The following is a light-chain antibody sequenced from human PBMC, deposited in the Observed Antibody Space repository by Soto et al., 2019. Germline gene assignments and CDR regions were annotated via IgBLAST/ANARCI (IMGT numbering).Light chain of an antibody. J-gene: IGKJ1*01. CDR1: QSVSSSY. V-gene: IGKV3-20*01. CDR3: QQYGNSPWT. Sequence: EIVMTQSPATLSVSPGERATLSCRASQSVSSSYLAWYQQKPGQAPRLLIYGASSRATGIPDRFSGSGSGTDFTLTISRLEPEDFTVYHCQQYGNSPWTFGQGTKVDIK. CDR2: GAS.